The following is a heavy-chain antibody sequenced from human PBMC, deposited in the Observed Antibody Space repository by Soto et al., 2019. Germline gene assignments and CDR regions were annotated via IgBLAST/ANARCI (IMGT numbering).Heavy chain of an antibody. V-gene: IGHV1-69*01. CDR2: IIPIFRTT. J-gene: IGHJ4*02. CDR1: GGSFSGQA. Sequence: QVQLVQSGAEVKKPGSSVKVSCQASGGSFSGQAVSWVRQAPGQGLEWLGGIIPIFRTTNYARKFQGRLTITADESTGTASMALTSLRSEDTSIYYCASVHNWGQGTLVTVSS. CDR3: ASVHN.